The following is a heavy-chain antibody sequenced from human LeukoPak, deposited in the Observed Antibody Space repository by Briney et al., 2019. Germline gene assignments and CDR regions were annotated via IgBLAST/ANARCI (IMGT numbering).Heavy chain of an antibody. CDR2: INSDGSST. D-gene: IGHD5-18*01. J-gene: IGHJ4*02. V-gene: IGHV3-74*01. CDR1: GFTFSSYW. CDR3: ATLSDTAMDFDY. Sequence: PGGSLRLSCAASGFTFSSYWMHWVRQAPGKGLVWVSRINSDGSSTSYADSAKGRFTISRDNAKNTLYLQMNSLRAEDTAVYYCATLSDTAMDFDYWGQGTLVTVSS.